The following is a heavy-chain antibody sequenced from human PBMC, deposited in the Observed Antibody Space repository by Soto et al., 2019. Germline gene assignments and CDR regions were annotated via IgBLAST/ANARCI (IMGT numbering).Heavy chain of an antibody. Sequence: QVQLQESGPGLVKPSDTLSLTCAVSGYSISSSNWWGWIRQPPGKGLEWIGYIYYSGSTYYNPSLQSRVTMSVDTSKNQFSLKLSSVTAVDTAVYYCARTLTSYGSGSYYNPYFDYWGQGTLVTVSS. V-gene: IGHV4-28*01. D-gene: IGHD3-10*01. CDR1: GYSISSSNW. CDR3: ARTLTSYGSGSYYNPYFDY. J-gene: IGHJ4*02. CDR2: IYYSGST.